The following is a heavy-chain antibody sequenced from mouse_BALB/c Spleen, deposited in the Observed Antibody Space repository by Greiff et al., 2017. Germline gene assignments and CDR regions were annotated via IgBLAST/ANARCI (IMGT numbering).Heavy chain of an antibody. V-gene: IGHV1-7*01. D-gene: IGHD2-10*02. CDR3: ARKKYGNYHWFAY. Sequence: VKLQESGAELAKPGASVKMSCKASGYTFTSYWMHWVKQRPGQGLEWIGYINPSTGYTEYNQKFKDKATLTADKSSSTAYMQLSSLTSEDSAVYYCARKKYGNYHWFAYWGQGTLVTVSA. CDR1: GYTFTSYW. J-gene: IGHJ3*01. CDR2: INPSTGYT.